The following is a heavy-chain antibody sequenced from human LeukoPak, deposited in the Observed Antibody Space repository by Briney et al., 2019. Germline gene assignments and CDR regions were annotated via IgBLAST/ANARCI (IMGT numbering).Heavy chain of an antibody. CDR2: INHSGST. V-gene: IGHV4-34*01. Sequence: SETLSLTCAVYGGSFSGYYWSWIRQPPGKGLEWIGEINHSGSTNYNPSLKSRVTISVDTSKNQFSLKLSSVTAADTAVYYCARVRIAAASNWSDPWGQGTLVTVSS. J-gene: IGHJ5*02. CDR1: GGSFSGYY. D-gene: IGHD6-13*01. CDR3: ARVRIAAASNWSDP.